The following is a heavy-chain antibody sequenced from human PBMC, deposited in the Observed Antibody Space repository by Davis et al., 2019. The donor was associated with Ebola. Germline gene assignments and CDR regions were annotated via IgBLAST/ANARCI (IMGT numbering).Heavy chain of an antibody. J-gene: IGHJ6*02. CDR3: ARDQVEIWGLDYYYGMDV. V-gene: IGHV3-21*01. CDR1: GFTFSSYS. CDR2: ISSSSSYI. D-gene: IGHD5-24*01. Sequence: GESLKISCASSGFTFSSYSMNWVRQAPGKGLEWVSSISSSSSYIYYADSVKGRFTISRDNAKNSLYLQMNSLRAEDTAVYYCARDQVEIWGLDYYYGMDVWGQGTTVTVSS.